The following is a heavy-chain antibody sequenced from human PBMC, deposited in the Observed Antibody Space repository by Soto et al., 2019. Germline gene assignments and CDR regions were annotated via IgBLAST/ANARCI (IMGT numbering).Heavy chain of an antibody. CDR2: VIPILGMA. J-gene: IGHJ5*02. D-gene: IGHD2-2*01. V-gene: IGHV1-69*02. CDR3: ARGGAVVVPGAVDRHNWFDT. Sequence: QVQLVQSGAEVKKPGSSVKVSCEASGGTFSSYSFSWVRQAPGQGLEWMGRVIPILGMANYAQQFEGRVTITADKSTSTVYMDKSSMRAEDTAVYYCARGGAVVVPGAVDRHNWFDTWGQGTLVTVSS. CDR1: GGTFSSYS.